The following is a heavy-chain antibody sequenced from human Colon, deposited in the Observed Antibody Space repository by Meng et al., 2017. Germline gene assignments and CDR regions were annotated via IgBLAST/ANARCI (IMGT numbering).Heavy chain of an antibody. J-gene: IGHJ5*02. Sequence: ASVKVSCKASGYTFTSFSISWVRQAPRHGLEWMGWISAYNGDTKYAQKVQGRVTMTTDTSTSTAYMELRSLRSDDTAVYYCARGLDLTVAGSWFDPWGQGTLVTVSS. D-gene: IGHD6-19*01. CDR2: ISAYNGDT. V-gene: IGHV1-18*01. CDR1: GYTFTSFS. CDR3: ARGLDLTVAGSWFDP.